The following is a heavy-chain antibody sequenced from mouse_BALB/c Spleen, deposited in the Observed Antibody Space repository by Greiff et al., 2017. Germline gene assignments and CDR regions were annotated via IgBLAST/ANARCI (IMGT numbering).Heavy chain of an antibody. Sequence: QVQLKQSGPELVKPGASVRISCKASGYTFTSYYIHWVKQRPGQGLEWIGWIYPGNVNTKYNEKFKGKATLTADKSSSTAYMQLSSLTSEDSAVYFCARGGAYGNYDYWGQGTTLTVSS. V-gene: IGHV1S56*01. D-gene: IGHD2-1*01. CDR2: IYPGNVNT. CDR3: ARGGAYGNYDY. CDR1: GYTFTSYY. J-gene: IGHJ2*01.